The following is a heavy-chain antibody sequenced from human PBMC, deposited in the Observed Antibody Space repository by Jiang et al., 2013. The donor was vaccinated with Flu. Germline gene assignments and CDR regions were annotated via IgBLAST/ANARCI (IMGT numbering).Heavy chain of an antibody. CDR3: TTVTNYSGRRIVFKY. D-gene: IGHD3-10*01. CDR2: IRSKAFGGTT. Sequence: VQLLESGGGLVQPGGSLRLSCATSGFMFGNYAMGWVRQAPGKGPEWIGVIRSKAFGGTTEYAASAEGRFTISRDDSKSVASLQMSSLKTDDTAVYYCTTVTNYSGRRIVFKYWGQGALVTVSS. V-gene: IGHV3-49*04. J-gene: IGHJ4*02. CDR1: GFMFGNYA.